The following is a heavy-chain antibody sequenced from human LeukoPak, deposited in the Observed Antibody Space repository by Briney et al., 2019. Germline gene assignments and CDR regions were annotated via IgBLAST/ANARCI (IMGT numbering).Heavy chain of an antibody. CDR3: ARRDSSGYYFKDMDY. Sequence: SETLSLTCAVSGGSISSSNWWSWVRQPPGKGLEWIGEIYHSGSTNYNPSLKSRVTISVDKSKNQFSLKLSSVTAADTAVYYCARRDSSGYYFKDMDYWGQGTLVTVPS. CDR1: GGSISSSNW. J-gene: IGHJ4*02. CDR2: IYHSGST. V-gene: IGHV4-4*02. D-gene: IGHD3-22*01.